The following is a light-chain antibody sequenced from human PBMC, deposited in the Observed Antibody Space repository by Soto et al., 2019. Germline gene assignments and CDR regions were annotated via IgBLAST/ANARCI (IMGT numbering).Light chain of an antibody. V-gene: IGKV3-11*01. Sequence: ELLLTQSPATVSLSPGERATLSCGASQSVSRYLDWYQQKPGQAPRLLIYHASNRATGIPARFSGSGSGTDFTLTISSLEPEDFEVYYCQQRSNWPWTFGQGTKVDIK. J-gene: IGKJ1*01. CDR3: QQRSNWPWT. CDR2: HAS. CDR1: QSVSRY.